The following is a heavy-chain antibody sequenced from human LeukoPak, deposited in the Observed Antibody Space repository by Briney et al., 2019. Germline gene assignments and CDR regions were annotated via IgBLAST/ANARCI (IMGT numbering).Heavy chain of an antibody. V-gene: IGHV3-23*01. CDR1: GFTFSSYA. Sequence: PGGSLRLSCAASGFTFSSYAMSWVRQAPGKGLEWVSAISGSGGSTYYADSVKGRFTISRDNSKNTLYLQMNSLRAEDTAVYYCAKDLTVYSSRRLCAFDIWGQGTMVTVSS. CDR2: ISGSGGST. CDR3: AKDLTVYSSRRLCAFDI. J-gene: IGHJ3*02. D-gene: IGHD6-13*01.